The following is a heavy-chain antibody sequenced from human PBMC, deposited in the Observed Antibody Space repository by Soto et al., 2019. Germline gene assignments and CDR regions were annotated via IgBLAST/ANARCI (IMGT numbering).Heavy chain of an antibody. D-gene: IGHD3-22*01. J-gene: IGHJ4*02. V-gene: IGHV4-30-4*01. CDR1: GGSISSGDYY. CDR3: ARDTTMIVGGYFDY. CDR2: IYYSGST. Sequence: QVQLQESGPGLVKPSQTLSLTCSVSGGSISSGDYYWSWIRQPPGKGLEWIGYIYYSGSTYYNPALKRRVTISVDTSKNQFSLKLSSVTAADTAVYYCARDTTMIVGGYFDYWGQGALVTVSS.